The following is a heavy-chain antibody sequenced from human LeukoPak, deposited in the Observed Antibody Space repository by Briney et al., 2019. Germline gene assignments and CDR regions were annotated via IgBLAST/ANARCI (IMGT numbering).Heavy chain of an antibody. V-gene: IGHV4-4*07. J-gene: IGHJ2*01. CDR2: IYTSGST. CDR3: ARDRQDWGSPLGWYFDL. Sequence: SETLSLTSTVSGGSISSYYWSWIRQPAGKGLEWIGRIYTSGSTNYNPSLKSRVTMSVDTSKNQFSLKLSSVTAADTAVYYCARDRQDWGSPLGWYFDLWGRGTLVTVSS. CDR1: GGSISSYY. D-gene: IGHD7-27*01.